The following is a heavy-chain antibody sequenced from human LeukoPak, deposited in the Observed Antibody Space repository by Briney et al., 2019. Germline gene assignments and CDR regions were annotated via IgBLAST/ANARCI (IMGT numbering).Heavy chain of an antibody. V-gene: IGHV3-7*01. D-gene: IGHD3-10*01. Sequence: GGSLRLSCAASGFTIGSNTMSWVRQAPGKGLEWVANMKEDGSDIYYVDSVRGRFTISRDNAKKSVYLQMNSLRAEDTGVYYCARGGRSYFDFWGQGSLVTVSS. CDR2: MKEDGSDI. CDR1: GFTIGSNT. CDR3: ARGGRSYFDF. J-gene: IGHJ4*02.